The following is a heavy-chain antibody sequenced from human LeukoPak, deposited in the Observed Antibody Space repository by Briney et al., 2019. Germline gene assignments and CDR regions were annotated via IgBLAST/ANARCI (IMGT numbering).Heavy chain of an antibody. V-gene: IGHV3-33*01. CDR3: ARDLSAAFDF. CDR2: LVYDARS. D-gene: IGHD6-19*01. CDR1: GFPFSSYG. Sequence: GGSLRLSCAASGFPFSSYGMHWVRQAPGEGLEWVARLVYDARSDYANSVKGRFSISRDDSKNTLFLNMSNLRVEDTALYYCARDLSAAFDFWGQGVLVTVSS. J-gene: IGHJ4*02.